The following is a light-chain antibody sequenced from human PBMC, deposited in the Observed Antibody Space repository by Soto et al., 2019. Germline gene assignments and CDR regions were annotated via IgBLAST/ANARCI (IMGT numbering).Light chain of an antibody. CDR3: SSYRGYSDWV. CDR2: EVT. J-gene: IGLJ3*02. CDR1: SSDVGGYNY. V-gene: IGLV2-14*03. Sequence: QSVLTQPASVSGSPGQSITISCTGTSSDVGGYNYVSWYQQHPGRAPKLMIYEVTYRPSGVSNRFSGSKSGNTASLTISGLQAEDEADYYCSSYRGYSDWVFGGGTKLTVL.